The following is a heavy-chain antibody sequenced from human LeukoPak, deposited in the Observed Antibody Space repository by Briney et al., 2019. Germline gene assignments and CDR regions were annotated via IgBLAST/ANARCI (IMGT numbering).Heavy chain of an antibody. D-gene: IGHD3-9*01. CDR1: GGSISSYY. V-gene: IGHV4-59*01. J-gene: IGHJ4*02. Sequence: SETLSLTCTVPGGSISSYYWSWIRQPPGKGLEWIGYIYYSGSTDSNPSLKSRVTISVDTSKNQFSLKLRSVTAADTDVYYCARRPRNDILTGTPFDYWGQGILVTVSS. CDR2: IYYSGST. CDR3: ARRPRNDILTGTPFDY.